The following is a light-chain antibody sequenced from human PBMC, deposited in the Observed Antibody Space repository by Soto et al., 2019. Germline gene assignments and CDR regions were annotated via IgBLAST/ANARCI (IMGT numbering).Light chain of an antibody. Sequence: ERLLTQSPGTLSLSPGETATLSGRASQSMSSDYVAWYQQKPGQAPRLLIFGASSRATGIPDRFSGSGSGTDFSLTINRLEPEDFAVYYCQQYGDSPKYTFGQGTKLEIK. V-gene: IGKV3-20*01. J-gene: IGKJ2*01. CDR3: QQYGDSPKYT. CDR2: GAS. CDR1: QSMSSDY.